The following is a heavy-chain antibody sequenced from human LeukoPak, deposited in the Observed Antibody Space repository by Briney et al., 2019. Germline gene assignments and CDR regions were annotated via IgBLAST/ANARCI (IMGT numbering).Heavy chain of an antibody. CDR1: GYTFTSYG. CDR2: ISAYNGNT. CDR3: AREGVVVTAIPANYYYYGMDV. Sequence: ASVKVSCKASGYTFTSYGISWVRQAPGQGLGWMGWISAYNGNTNYAQKLQGRVTMTTDTSTSTAYMELRSLRSDDTAVYYCAREGVVVTAIPANYYYYGMDVWGQGTTVTVSS. V-gene: IGHV1-18*01. J-gene: IGHJ6*02. D-gene: IGHD2-21*02.